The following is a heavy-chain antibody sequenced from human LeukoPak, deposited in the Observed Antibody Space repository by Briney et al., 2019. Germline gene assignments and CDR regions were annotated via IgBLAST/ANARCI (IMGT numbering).Heavy chain of an antibody. CDR1: GGSFSGYY. Sequence: SSETLSLTCAVYGGSFSGYYWSWIRQPPGKGLEWIGEINHSGSTNYTPSLKSLVTISVDTSKNQFSLKLSSVTAADTAVYYCARAPSRGWTTDWFDPWGQGTLVTVSS. J-gene: IGHJ5*02. CDR2: INHSGST. CDR3: ARAPSRGWTTDWFDP. V-gene: IGHV4-34*01. D-gene: IGHD5-24*01.